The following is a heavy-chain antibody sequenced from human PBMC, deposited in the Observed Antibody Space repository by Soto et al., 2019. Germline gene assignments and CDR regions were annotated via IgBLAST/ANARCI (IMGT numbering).Heavy chain of an antibody. V-gene: IGHV3-15*07. CDR1: GFTFSNAC. D-gene: IGHD7-27*01. J-gene: IGHJ6*02. Sequence: GALXLSCSASGFTFSNACMNWVRQAPGKGLEWVGRIKSKTDGGTTDYAAPVKGRFTISRDDSKNMLYLQMNSLKTEDTAVYYCTRNWGHGMDVWGQGTTVTVS. CDR2: IKSKTDGGTT. CDR3: TRNWGHGMDV.